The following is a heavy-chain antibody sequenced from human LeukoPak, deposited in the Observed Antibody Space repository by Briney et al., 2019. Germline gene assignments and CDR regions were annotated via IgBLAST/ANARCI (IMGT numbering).Heavy chain of an antibody. Sequence: PGGSLRLSSAASVFSFSSYAMSWVRQAPGKGLEWVSAISGSGGSTYYADSVKGRFTISRDNSKNTLYLQMNSLRAEDTAVYYCAKDADIVVVPAAGGNFDYWGQGTLVTVSS. CDR1: VFSFSSYA. D-gene: IGHD2-2*01. CDR2: ISGSGGST. V-gene: IGHV3-23*01. J-gene: IGHJ4*02. CDR3: AKDADIVVVPAAGGNFDY.